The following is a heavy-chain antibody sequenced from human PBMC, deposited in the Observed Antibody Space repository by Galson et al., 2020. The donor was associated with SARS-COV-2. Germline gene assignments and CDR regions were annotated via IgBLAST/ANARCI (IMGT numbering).Heavy chain of an antibody. CDR2: IYHSGST. CDR3: ARQWELLPDAFDI. D-gene: IGHD1-26*01. J-gene: IGHJ3*02. Sequence: SETLSLTCTVSGYSISSGYYWGWIRQPPGKGLEWIGSIYHSGSTYYNPSLKSRVTISVDTSKNQFSLKLSSVTAADTAVYYCARQWELLPDAFDIWGQVTMVTVSS. CDR1: GYSISSGYY. V-gene: IGHV4-38-2*02.